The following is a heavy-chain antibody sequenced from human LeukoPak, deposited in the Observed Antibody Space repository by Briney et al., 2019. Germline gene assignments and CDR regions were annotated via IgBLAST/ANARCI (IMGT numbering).Heavy chain of an antibody. D-gene: IGHD4-17*01. Sequence: GGSLRLSCAASGFTFSSYAMHWVRQAPGKGLEWVAVISYDGSNKYYADSVKGRFTISRDNSKNTLYLQMNSLRAEDTAVYYCARAGDDYGDYRYYFDYWGQGTLVTVSS. V-gene: IGHV3-30*04. CDR2: ISYDGSNK. J-gene: IGHJ4*02. CDR3: ARAGDDYGDYRYYFDY. CDR1: GFTFSSYA.